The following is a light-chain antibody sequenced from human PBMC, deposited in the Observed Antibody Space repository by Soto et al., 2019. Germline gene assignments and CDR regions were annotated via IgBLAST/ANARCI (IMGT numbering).Light chain of an antibody. CDR1: QSVNSN. J-gene: IGKJ4*01. CDR3: QQYNDWPLT. Sequence: EKVMTQSPAALSVSPGERATLSCRASQSVNSNLAWYQRKPGQAPRLLLYGASTRATGIPARFSGSASRTEFTLTISSLQSEDSAGYYCQQYNDWPLTFGGGTKVEIK. V-gene: IGKV3-15*01. CDR2: GAS.